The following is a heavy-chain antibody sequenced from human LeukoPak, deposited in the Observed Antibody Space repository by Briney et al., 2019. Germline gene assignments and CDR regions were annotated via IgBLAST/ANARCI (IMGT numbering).Heavy chain of an antibody. J-gene: IGHJ4*02. Sequence: PGGSLRLSCAASGFTFSRYWMSWVRQAPGKGLEWVANIKQDGSQKSYVDSVKGRFTISRDNANNLLYLQMNSLRAEDTAVYYRAKDPLKYCSSTSCYARYFDYWGQGTLVTVSS. CDR3: AKDPLKYCSSTSCYARYFDY. V-gene: IGHV3-7*01. D-gene: IGHD2-2*01. CDR2: IKQDGSQK. CDR1: GFTFSRYW.